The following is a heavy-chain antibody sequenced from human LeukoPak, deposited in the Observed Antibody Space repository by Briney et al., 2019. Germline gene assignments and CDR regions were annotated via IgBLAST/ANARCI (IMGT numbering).Heavy chain of an antibody. CDR1: GGSFSGYY. CDR2: INHSGST. J-gene: IGHJ4*02. D-gene: IGHD3-10*01. Sequence: PSETLSLTCAVYGGSFSGYYWSWIRQSPGKGLEWIGEINHSGSTNYNPSLKSRVTISVDTSKNQFSLKLSSVTAAGTAVYYCARGRYYGSGSYYNYWGQGTLVTVSS. CDR3: ARGRYYGSGSYYNY. V-gene: IGHV4-34*01.